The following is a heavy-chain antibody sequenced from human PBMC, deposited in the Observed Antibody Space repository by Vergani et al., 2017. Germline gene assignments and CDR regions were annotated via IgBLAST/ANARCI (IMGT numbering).Heavy chain of an antibody. CDR2: ISGSGGST. CDR1: GFTFSSYA. J-gene: IGHJ6*02. V-gene: IGHV3-23*01. D-gene: IGHD3-3*01. Sequence: EVQLLESGGGLVQPGGSLRLSCAASGFTFSSYAMSWVRQAPGKGLEWVSAISGSGGSTYYADSVKGRFTISRDNSKNTLYLQMNSLRAEDTAVYYCATIGGYDFWSGPRIYYYYGMDVWGQGP. CDR3: ATIGGYDFWSGPRIYYYYGMDV.